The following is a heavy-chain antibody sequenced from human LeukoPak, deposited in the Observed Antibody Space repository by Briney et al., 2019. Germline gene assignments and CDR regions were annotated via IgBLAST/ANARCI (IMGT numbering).Heavy chain of an antibody. CDR2: IYPGDSDT. Sequence: LKTSCKGSGYSFTSYWIGWVRQMPGKGLEWMGIIYPGDSDTRYSPSFQGQVTISADKSISTAYLQWSSLKASDTAMYYCARQANYYDSSGYYLGARRGGFDYWGQGTLVTVSS. J-gene: IGHJ4*02. D-gene: IGHD3-22*01. CDR1: GYSFTSYW. CDR3: ARQANYYDSSGYYLGARRGGFDY. V-gene: IGHV5-51*01.